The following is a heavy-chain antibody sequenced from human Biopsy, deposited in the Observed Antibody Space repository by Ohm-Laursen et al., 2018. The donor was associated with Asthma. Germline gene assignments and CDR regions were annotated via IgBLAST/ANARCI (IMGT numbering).Heavy chain of an antibody. CDR3: ASYEVVTAILPMDV. D-gene: IGHD2-21*02. CDR1: GFSFSRYG. V-gene: IGHV3-30*03. CDR2: ISFDGSNK. J-gene: IGHJ6*02. Sequence: SLRLSCTASGFSFSRYGMYWVRQAPGKGLEWVAVISFDGSNKYYGDSVKGRFTIARDNSKNTVYLQMNSLRAEDTAVYYCASYEVVTAILPMDVWGQGTTVTVSS.